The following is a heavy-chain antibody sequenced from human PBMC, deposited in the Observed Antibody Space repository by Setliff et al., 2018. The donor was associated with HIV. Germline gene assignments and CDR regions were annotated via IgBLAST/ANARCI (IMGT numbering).Heavy chain of an antibody. Sequence: SETLSLTCSVSGDSISSYYWSWIRQPPGKGLEWIGEINHSGSTKYNPSLKSRVTISVDTSKNQFSLKLSSVTAADTAVYYCARGLRSPTYYYYYYMDVWGKGTTVTVSS. CDR3: ARGLRSPTYYYYYYMDV. CDR1: GDSISSYY. CDR2: INHSGST. D-gene: IGHD2-21*02. V-gene: IGHV4-34*01. J-gene: IGHJ6*03.